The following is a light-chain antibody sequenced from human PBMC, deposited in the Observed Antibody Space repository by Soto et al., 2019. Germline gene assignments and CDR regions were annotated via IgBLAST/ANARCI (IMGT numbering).Light chain of an antibody. J-gene: IGLJ2*01. CDR2: EGT. CDR1: SNDVGSYNL. Sequence: QSALTQPASVSGSPGQSITISCTGTSNDVGSYNLVSWYQQHPGKAPKVMIYEGTKRPSGVSNRFSGSKSGNTASLTISGFQAEDEADYYCCSYAGSNTHVVFGGGTKLTVL. CDR3: CSYAGSNTHVV. V-gene: IGLV2-23*01.